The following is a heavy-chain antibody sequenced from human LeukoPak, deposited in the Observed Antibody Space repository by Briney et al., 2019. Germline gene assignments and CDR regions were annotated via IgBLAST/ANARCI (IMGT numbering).Heavy chain of an antibody. J-gene: IGHJ5*02. CDR2: IYYSGST. Sequence: PSETLSLTCTVSGGSISSSSYYWGWIRQPPGKGLEWIGRIYYSGSTYYNPSLKSRVTISVDTSKNQFSLKLSSVTAADTAVYYCARILYYDFWSGAFDPWGQGTLVTVSS. CDR3: ARILYYDFWSGAFDP. V-gene: IGHV4-39*01. CDR1: GGSISSSSYY. D-gene: IGHD3-3*01.